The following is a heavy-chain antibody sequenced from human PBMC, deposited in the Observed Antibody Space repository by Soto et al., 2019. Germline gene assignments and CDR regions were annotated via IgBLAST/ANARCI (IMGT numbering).Heavy chain of an antibody. V-gene: IGHV1-46*01. CDR3: ARDSVVLAALYYFDY. CDR2: INPSGGST. D-gene: IGHD2-15*01. CDR1: GYTFTSYY. J-gene: IGHJ4*02. Sequence: ASVKVSCKASGYTFTSYYMHWVRQAPGQGLEWMGIINPSGGSTSYAQKFQGRVTMTRDTSTSTVYMELSSLRSEDTAVYYCARDSVVLAALYYFDYWGQGNLVTVSS.